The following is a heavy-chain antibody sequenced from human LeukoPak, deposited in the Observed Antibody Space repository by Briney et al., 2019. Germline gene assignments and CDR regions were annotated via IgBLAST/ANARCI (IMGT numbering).Heavy chain of an antibody. CDR2: ISAYNGNT. CDR1: GYTFTSYG. Sequence: ASVKVSCKASGYTFTSYGISWVRQAPGQGLEWMGWISAYNGNTNNAQKFQGRVTMTTDTSTRTSYMELRSLRSDDTAVYYCARGLQENLAWLQAFSAFDIWGQGTLVTVSS. V-gene: IGHV1-18*01. J-gene: IGHJ4*02. D-gene: IGHD5-24*01. CDR3: ARGLQENLAWLQAFSAFDI.